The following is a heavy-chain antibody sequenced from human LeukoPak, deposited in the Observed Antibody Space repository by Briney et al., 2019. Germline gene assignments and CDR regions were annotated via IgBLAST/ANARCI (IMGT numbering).Heavy chain of an antibody. Sequence: PSQTLSLTCTVSGGSISSGSYYWRWIRQPAGKGLEWIGRIYTSGSTNYNPSLKSRVTISVDTSKNQFSLKLSSVTAADTAVYYCARGLRYFDWLLGEFDYWGQGTLVTVSS. J-gene: IGHJ4*02. CDR2: IYTSGST. CDR1: GGSISSGSYY. D-gene: IGHD3-9*01. CDR3: ARGLRYFDWLLGEFDY. V-gene: IGHV4-61*02.